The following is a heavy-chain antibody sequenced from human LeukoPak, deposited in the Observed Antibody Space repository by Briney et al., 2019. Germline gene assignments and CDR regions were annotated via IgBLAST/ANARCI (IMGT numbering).Heavy chain of an antibody. Sequence: SVKVSCKASGGTFSSYAISWVRQAPGQGLEWMGGIIPIFGTANYAQKFQGRVTITADESTSTAYMELSSLRSEDTAVYYCARREAVVVPAAPPDYYGMDVWGKGTTVTVSS. CDR2: IIPIFGTA. V-gene: IGHV1-69*13. CDR1: GGTFSSYA. J-gene: IGHJ6*04. D-gene: IGHD2-2*01. CDR3: ARREAVVVPAAPPDYYGMDV.